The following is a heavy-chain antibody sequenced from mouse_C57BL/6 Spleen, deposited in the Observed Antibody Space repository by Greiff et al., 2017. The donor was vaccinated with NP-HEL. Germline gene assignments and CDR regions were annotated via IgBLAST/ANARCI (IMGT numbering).Heavy chain of an antibody. V-gene: IGHV1-26*01. J-gene: IGHJ4*01. D-gene: IGHD1-1*01. CDR2: INPNNGGT. Sequence: DVQLQESGPELVKPGASVKISCKASGYTFTDYYMNWVKQSHGKSLEWIGDINPNNGGTSYNQKFKGKATLTVDKSSSTAYMELRSLTSEDSAVYYCARTPFITTWYAMDYWGQGTSVTVSS. CDR3: ARTPFITTWYAMDY. CDR1: GYTFTDYY.